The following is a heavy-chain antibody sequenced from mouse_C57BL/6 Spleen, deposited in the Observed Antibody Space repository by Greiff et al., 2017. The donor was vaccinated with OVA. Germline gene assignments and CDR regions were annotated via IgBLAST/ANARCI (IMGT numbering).Heavy chain of an antibody. CDR3: ARERVGYYWYFDV. CDR2: ISYDGSN. V-gene: IGHV3-6*01. CDR1: GYSITSGYY. J-gene: IGHJ1*03. Sequence: VQLKESGPGLVKPSQSLSLTCSVTGYSITSGYYWNWIRQFPGNKLEWMGYISYDGSNNYNPSLKNRISITRDTSKNQFFLKLNSVTTEDTATYYCARERVGYYWYFDVWGTGTTVTVSS. D-gene: IGHD2-2*01.